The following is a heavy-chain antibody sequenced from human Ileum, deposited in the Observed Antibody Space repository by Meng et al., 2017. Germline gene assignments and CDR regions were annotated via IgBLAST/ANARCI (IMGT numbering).Heavy chain of an antibody. Sequence: GGSLRLSCAASGFTFSSYSMNWVRQAPGKGLEWVSSISSSSSYIYYADSVKGRFTISRDNAKNSLYLQMNSLRAEDTAVYYCARDLPLRCSSSWYPFDYWGQGTLVTVSS. D-gene: IGHD6-13*01. CDR1: GFTFSSYS. V-gene: IGHV3-21*01. CDR2: ISSSSSYI. CDR3: ARDLPLRCSSSWYPFDY. J-gene: IGHJ4*02.